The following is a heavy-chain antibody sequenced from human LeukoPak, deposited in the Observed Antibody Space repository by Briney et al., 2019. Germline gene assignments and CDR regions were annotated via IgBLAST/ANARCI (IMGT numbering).Heavy chain of an antibody. J-gene: IGHJ3*02. Sequence: GESLKISCKGSGYSFTSYWIGWVRQMPGKGLEWMGIIYPGDSDTRYSPSFQGQVTISADKSISTAYLQWSSLKASDTAMYYCARNILYGGNPDAFDIWGQGTMVTVSS. D-gene: IGHD4-23*01. CDR2: IYPGDSDT. V-gene: IGHV5-51*01. CDR3: ARNILYGGNPDAFDI. CDR1: GYSFTSYW.